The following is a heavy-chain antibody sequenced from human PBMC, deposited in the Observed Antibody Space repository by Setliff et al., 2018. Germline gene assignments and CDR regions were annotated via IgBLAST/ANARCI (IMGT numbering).Heavy chain of an antibody. CDR3: ARSRSSSPWNNWFDP. CDR1: GYSFTSYW. V-gene: IGHV5-51*01. Sequence: PWESLTISCKGSGYSFTSYWIGWVRQMPGKGLEWMGIIYPGDSDTRYSPSFQGQVTISADKSISTAYLQWSSLKASDTAMYYCARSRSSSPWNNWFDPWGQGTLVTVSS. CDR2: IYPGDSDT. J-gene: IGHJ5*02. D-gene: IGHD6-6*01.